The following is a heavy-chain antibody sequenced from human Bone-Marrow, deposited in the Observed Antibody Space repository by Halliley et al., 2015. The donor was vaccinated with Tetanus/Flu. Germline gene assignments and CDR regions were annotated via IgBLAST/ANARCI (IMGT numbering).Heavy chain of an antibody. V-gene: IGHV4-59*01. CDR3: ARDEGIAVAQFVK. CDR1: GDSISDYY. Sequence: LRLSCIVSGDSISDYYWSWIRQPPGKGLEWIGYIYQSGNTDYNPSLKSRVSMSIDLSRNQFSLKLRSVTAADTAIYYCARDEGIAVAQFVKWGRGTLVTVSS. J-gene: IGHJ4*01. CDR2: IYQSGNT. D-gene: IGHD6-13*01.